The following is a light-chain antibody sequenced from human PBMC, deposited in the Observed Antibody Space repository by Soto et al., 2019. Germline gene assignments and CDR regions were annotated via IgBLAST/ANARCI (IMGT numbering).Light chain of an antibody. Sequence: QSVLTQPPSVSGAPGQRVTISCTGSSSNIGAGYDVHWYQQLPGTAPKLLIYGNSNRPSGVPDRFSGSKSGTSASLAITGLQAEDEADYYCQSYDSSLSGPYVFGTGTTVTVL. CDR2: GNS. V-gene: IGLV1-40*01. CDR1: SSNIGAGYD. J-gene: IGLJ1*01. CDR3: QSYDSSLSGPYV.